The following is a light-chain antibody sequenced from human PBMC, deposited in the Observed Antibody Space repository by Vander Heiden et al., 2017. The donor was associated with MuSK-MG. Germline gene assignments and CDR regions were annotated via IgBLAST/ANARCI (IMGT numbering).Light chain of an antibody. CDR2: SDN. V-gene: IGLV1-47*02. J-gene: IGLJ2*01. Sequence: VLAHTPSASGTPGQGVAISCSGRNFNIRTHPLFWQPHLPGPAPKLLMYSDNQRPSGVPDRFTGSKSGTSGSLAISGLRSEDEAEYYCATWDDRLHAVVFGGGTKLTVL. CDR1: NFNIRTHP. CDR3: ATWDDRLHAVV.